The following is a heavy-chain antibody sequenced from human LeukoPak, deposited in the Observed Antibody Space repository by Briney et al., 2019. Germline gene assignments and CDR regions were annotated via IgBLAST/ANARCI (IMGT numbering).Heavy chain of an antibody. CDR1: GFTFSSYA. D-gene: IGHD2-2*01. CDR3: ARDAFLGYCSSTSCYSPYYYYGMDV. Sequence: GRSLRLSCAASGFTFSSYAMHWVRQAPGKGLEWVAVISYDGSNKYYADSVKGRFTISRDNSKNTLYLQMNSLRAEDTAVYYCARDAFLGYCSSTSCYSPYYYYGMDVWSQGTTVTVSS. V-gene: IGHV3-30-3*01. CDR2: ISYDGSNK. J-gene: IGHJ6*02.